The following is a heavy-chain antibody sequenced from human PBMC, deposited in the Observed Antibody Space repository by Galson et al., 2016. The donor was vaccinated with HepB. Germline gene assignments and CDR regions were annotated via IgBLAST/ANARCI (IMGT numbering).Heavy chain of an antibody. CDR3: ARHIHSGGHEY. D-gene: IGHD3-10*01. J-gene: IGHJ4*02. V-gene: IGHV4-39*01. CDR1: GGSISSYY. Sequence: SETLSLTCTVSGGSISSYYWDWVRQSPGNGLEWIGSIDFSGNTYYNSPLKSRVTISLDISNNQFSLKLKSVTAADTAIYFCARHIHSGGHEYWGQGTLVTVSS. CDR2: IDFSGNT.